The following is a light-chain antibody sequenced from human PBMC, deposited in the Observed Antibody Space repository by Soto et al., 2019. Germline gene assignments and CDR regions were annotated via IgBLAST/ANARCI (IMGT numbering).Light chain of an antibody. V-gene: IGKV1-5*01. CDR3: QQYNTFTHT. Sequence: DIQMTQSPSTLSGSVGDRVTITCRASQTISSWLAWYQQKPGKAPKLLINDASSLKSGVPSRFSGSGSGTEFTLTISGLQPDDFATYYCQQYNTFTHTFGQGTRLEI. J-gene: IGKJ5*01. CDR2: DAS. CDR1: QTISSW.